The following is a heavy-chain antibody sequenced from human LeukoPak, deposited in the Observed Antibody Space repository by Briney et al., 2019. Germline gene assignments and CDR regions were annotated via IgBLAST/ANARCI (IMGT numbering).Heavy chain of an antibody. CDR2: ISAYNGNT. J-gene: IGHJ4*02. V-gene: IGHV1-18*01. CDR1: GDTFTSYG. Sequence: GASVKVSCKASGDTFTSYGISWVRQAPGQGLEWMGWISAYNGNTNYAQKLQGRVTMTTDTSTSTAYMELRSLRSDDTVFYFRQKTAYDILTGYYVADDYWGQGTLVTVSS. D-gene: IGHD3-9*01. CDR3: QKTAYDILTGYYVADDY.